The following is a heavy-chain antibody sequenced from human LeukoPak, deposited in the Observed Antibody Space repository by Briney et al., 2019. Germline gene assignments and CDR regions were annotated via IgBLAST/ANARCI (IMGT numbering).Heavy chain of an antibody. V-gene: IGHV3-7*01. D-gene: IGHD5-12*01. CDR2: IKQDGSEK. CDR1: GFTLSSYW. J-gene: IGHJ4*02. CDR3: AVSGTENFYYFDY. Sequence: GGSLRLSCAASGFTLSSYWMSWVRQAPGKGLEWVANIKQDGSEKYYVDSVKGRFTISRDNAKNSLYLQMNSLRAEDTAVYYCAVSGTENFYYFDYWGQGTLVTVSS.